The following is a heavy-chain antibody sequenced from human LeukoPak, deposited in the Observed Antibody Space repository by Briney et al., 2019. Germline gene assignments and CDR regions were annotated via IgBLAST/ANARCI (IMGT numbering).Heavy chain of an antibody. J-gene: IGHJ4*02. Sequence: KSGGSLRLSCAASGFTFSTYSMNWVSQAPGKGLEWVSSISSSSSYIYYADSVKGRFTISRDNAKNSLSLQMNGLRAEDTAVYYCARDHHLIRGLFDYWGQGTLVTVSS. D-gene: IGHD3-10*01. CDR3: ARDHHLIRGLFDY. CDR2: ISSSSSYI. CDR1: GFTFSTYS. V-gene: IGHV3-21*01.